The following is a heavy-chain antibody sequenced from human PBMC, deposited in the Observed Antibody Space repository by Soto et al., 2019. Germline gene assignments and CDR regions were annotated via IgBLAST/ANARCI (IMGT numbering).Heavy chain of an antibody. CDR1: GFTFSSYA. D-gene: IGHD6-6*01. Sequence: LRLSCAASGFTFSSYAMHWVRQAPGKGLEWVAVISYDGSNKYYADSVKGRFTISRDNSKNTLYLQMNSLRAEDTAVYYCARDRPYFDLWGRGTLVTVSS. J-gene: IGHJ2*01. CDR2: ISYDGSNK. V-gene: IGHV3-30-3*01. CDR3: ARDRPYFDL.